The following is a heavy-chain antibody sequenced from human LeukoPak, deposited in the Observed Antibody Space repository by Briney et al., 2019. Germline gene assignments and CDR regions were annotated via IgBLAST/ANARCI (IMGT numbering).Heavy chain of an antibody. V-gene: IGHV4-59*01. CDR1: GGSFSGYY. CDR2: IYYSGST. Sequence: PSETLSLTCAVYGGSFSGYYWSWIRQPPGKGLEWIGYIYYSGSTNYNPSLKSRVTISVDTSKNQFSLKLSSVTAADTALYYCARDQGTWWFDPWGQGTLVTVSS. CDR3: ARDQGTWWFDP. J-gene: IGHJ5*02. D-gene: IGHD3-10*01.